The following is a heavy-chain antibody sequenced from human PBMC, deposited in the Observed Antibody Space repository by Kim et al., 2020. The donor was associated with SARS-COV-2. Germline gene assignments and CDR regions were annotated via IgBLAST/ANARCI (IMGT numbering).Heavy chain of an antibody. V-gene: IGHV4-34*01. Sequence: SETLSLTCAVYGGSFSGYYWSWIRQPPGKGLEWIGEINHSGSTNYNPSLKSRVTISVDTSKNQFSLKLSSVTAADTAVYYCARAIRGSGLRRLGTGYFDLWGRGTLVTVSS. CDR3: ARAIRGSGLRRLGTGYFDL. D-gene: IGHD6-19*01. CDR1: GGSFSGYY. CDR2: INHSGST. J-gene: IGHJ2*01.